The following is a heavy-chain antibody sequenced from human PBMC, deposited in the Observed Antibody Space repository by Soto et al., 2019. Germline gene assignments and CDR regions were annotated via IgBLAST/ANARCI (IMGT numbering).Heavy chain of an antibody. CDR3: AREFSSQLPLDY. J-gene: IGHJ4*02. CDR2: IYRSSVFRFGPNE. V-gene: IGHV3-21*01. CDR1: GFTFSSHS. Sequence: PGGSLRLSCAASGFTFSSHSMNWFRQAPGKGLEWVASIYRSSVFRFGPNEFYADSVRGRFIISRDNTNNLVFLQMDSLRVEDTAVYYCAREFSSQLPLDYWGQGTLVTVSS.